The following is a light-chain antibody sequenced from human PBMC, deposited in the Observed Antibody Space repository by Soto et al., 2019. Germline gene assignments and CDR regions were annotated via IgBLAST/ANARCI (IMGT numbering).Light chain of an antibody. CDR1: QSVLYSSNNLNY. CDR2: RAS. Sequence: DIVMTQSPDSLAVSLGERATINCKSSQSVLYSSNNLNYLAWFQQKPGQPPKLLIYRASVRESGVPDRFSGSGSATDFTLTISSLQAEDVAIYYCQQYHSTPITFGQGTRLEIK. J-gene: IGKJ5*01. V-gene: IGKV4-1*01. CDR3: QQYHSTPIT.